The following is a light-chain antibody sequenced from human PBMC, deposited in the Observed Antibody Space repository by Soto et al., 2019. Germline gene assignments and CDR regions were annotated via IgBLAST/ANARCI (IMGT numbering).Light chain of an antibody. V-gene: IGKV3-20*01. CDR1: RSFSSNY. CDR2: GAS. J-gene: IGKJ2*01. Sequence: EMLLTQSPGTLSLSPGERATLSCRASRSFSSNYLAWYQQKPGQAPRLLISGASRRATGSPDRFSCSGSGTDFTLTISRLEPEDFAIYYCQQYASSLMYTFGQGTKLE. CDR3: QQYASSLMYT.